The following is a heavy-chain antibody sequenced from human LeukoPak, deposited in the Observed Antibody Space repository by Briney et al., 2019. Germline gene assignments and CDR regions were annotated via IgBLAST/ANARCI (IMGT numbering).Heavy chain of an antibody. CDR1: GFTFSSYG. CDR2: ISTSSSTI. D-gene: IGHD3-16*01. V-gene: IGHV3-48*02. Sequence: HPGGSLRLSCAASGFTFSSYGMNWVRQAPGKGLEWVSYISTSSSTIYYADSVKGRFTISRDNAKNSLYLQMNFLRDEDTAVYFCATGELGGASWGQGTLVTVSS. CDR3: ATGELGGAS. J-gene: IGHJ5*02.